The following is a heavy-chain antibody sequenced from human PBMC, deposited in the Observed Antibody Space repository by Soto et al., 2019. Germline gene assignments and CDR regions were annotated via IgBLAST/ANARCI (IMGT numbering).Heavy chain of an antibody. CDR1: GYTFTSYA. Sequence: ASVQVSCKASGYTFTSYAMHWVRQAPGQRLEWMGWINAANGNTKYSQKFQGRVTITRDSSASTAYMELSSLRSEDTAVYYCARRRSSGWYYFDYWGQGTLVTVSS. D-gene: IGHD6-19*01. CDR3: ARRRSSGWYYFDY. V-gene: IGHV1-3*01. CDR2: INAANGNT. J-gene: IGHJ4*02.